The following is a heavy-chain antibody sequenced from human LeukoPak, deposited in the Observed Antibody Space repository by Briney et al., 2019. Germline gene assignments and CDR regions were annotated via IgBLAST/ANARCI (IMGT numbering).Heavy chain of an antibody. J-gene: IGHJ4*02. CDR3: ARDRRIAAEYYFDY. CDR1: GGSISSYY. D-gene: IGHD6-13*01. V-gene: IGHV4-59*12. Sequence: SETLSLTCTVSGGSISSYYWSWIRQPPGKGLEWIGYIYYSGSTNYNPSPKSRVTISVDTSKNQFSLKLSSVTAADTAVYYCARDRRIAAEYYFDYWGQGTLVTVSS. CDR2: IYYSGST.